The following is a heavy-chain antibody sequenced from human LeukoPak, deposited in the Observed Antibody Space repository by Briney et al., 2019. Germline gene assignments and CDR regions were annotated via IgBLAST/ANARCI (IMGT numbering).Heavy chain of an antibody. Sequence: SVDVSCKASGGTFSSYAISWVRQAPGQGLEWMGRIIPIFGIANYAQKFQGRVTITADKSTSTAYMELSRLRSEATAVYYCARDPREDYYDSSGAFDIWGQGTMVTVSS. D-gene: IGHD3-22*01. J-gene: IGHJ3*02. CDR2: IIPIFGIA. CDR3: ARDPREDYYDSSGAFDI. V-gene: IGHV1-69*04. CDR1: GGTFSSYA.